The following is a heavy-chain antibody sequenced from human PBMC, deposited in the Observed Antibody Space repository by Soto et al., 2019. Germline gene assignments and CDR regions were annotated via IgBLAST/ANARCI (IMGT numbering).Heavy chain of an antibody. CDR3: SRDDSDWFFN. D-gene: IGHD3-9*01. CDR2: ISYDGSDK. J-gene: IGHJ4*02. V-gene: IGHV3-30-3*01. CDR1: GFTFSSYA. Sequence: GGSLRLSCAASGFTFSSYAMHWVRQAPGKGLEWVALISYDGSDKDYADSVKGRFTISRDNSKNTLYLQMNSLRTEDTAVYYCSRDDSDWFFNWGRGTLVTVSS.